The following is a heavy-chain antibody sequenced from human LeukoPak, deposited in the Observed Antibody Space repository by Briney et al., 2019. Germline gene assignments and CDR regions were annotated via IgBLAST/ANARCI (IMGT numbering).Heavy chain of an antibody. D-gene: IGHD5-12*01. J-gene: IGHJ6*03. CDR1: GFTFNAYA. CDR3: ARAGGYDLVIYHYYYYMDV. CDR2: IYHSGST. V-gene: IGHV4-38-2*01. Sequence: PGGTLRLSCAASGFTFNAYAMNWIRQPPGKGLEWIGSIYHSGSTYYNPSLKSRVTISVDTSKNQFSLKLSSVTAADTAVYYCARAGGYDLVIYHYYYYMDVWGKGTTVTVSS.